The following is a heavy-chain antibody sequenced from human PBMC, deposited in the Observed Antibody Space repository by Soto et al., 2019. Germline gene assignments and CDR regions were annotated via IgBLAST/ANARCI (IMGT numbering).Heavy chain of an antibody. CDR1: GFTFSSYA. J-gene: IGHJ6*02. CDR2: ISGSGGST. D-gene: IGHD3-3*01. Sequence: GGSLRLSCAACGFTFSSYAMSWVRQAPGKGLEWVSAISGSGGSTYYADSVKGRFTISRDNSKNTLYLQMNSLRAEDTAVYYCAKDSQYYDFWSGYYTHYYYGMDVWGQGTTVTVSS. CDR3: AKDSQYYDFWSGYYTHYYYGMDV. V-gene: IGHV3-23*01.